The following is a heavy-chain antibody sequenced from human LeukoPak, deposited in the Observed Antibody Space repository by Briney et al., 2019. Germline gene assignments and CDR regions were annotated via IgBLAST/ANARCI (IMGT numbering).Heavy chain of an antibody. CDR2: ISASGGST. D-gene: IGHD2-15*01. CDR1: GFTFSSYA. Sequence: GESLRLSCAASGFTFSSYAMTWVRQAPGKGLEWVSAISASGGSTYYADSVKGRFTISRDNSKNTLYLQMNSLRAEDTAVYFCSAQYCSGGSCAEPHWGQGTLVTVSS. J-gene: IGHJ1*01. V-gene: IGHV3-23*01. CDR3: SAQYCSGGSCAEPH.